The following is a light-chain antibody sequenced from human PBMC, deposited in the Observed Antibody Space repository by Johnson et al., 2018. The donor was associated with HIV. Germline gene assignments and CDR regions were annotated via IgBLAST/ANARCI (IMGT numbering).Light chain of an antibody. CDR3: EPWDSRLSGYYC. J-gene: IGLJ1*01. V-gene: IGLV1-51*01. Sequence: QSVLTQPPSVSAAPGQKVTISCSGSSSNIGINYVSWFQQLPGTAPKLLIYDNDKRPSGIPDRFSGSKSGTSATLGITGLQTGDEADYYCEPWDSRLSGYYCLGSGTRLSVL. CDR1: SSNIGINY. CDR2: DND.